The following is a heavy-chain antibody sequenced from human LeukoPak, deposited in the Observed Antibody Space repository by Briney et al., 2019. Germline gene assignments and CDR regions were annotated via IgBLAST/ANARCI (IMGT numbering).Heavy chain of an antibody. CDR3: ARHEDMVYENYYYMDV. J-gene: IGHJ6*03. CDR2: ISYSGST. V-gene: IGHV4-39*01. CDR1: GDSMRDTYNY. Sequence: PSETLSLTCSVSGDSMRDTYNYWGWIRQSPGKGLEWIGIISYSGSTYYSPSLKSRVTISAEMSKNEFFLKMTSVTAADTAVYFCARHEDMVYENYYYMDVWGKGTTVTVSS. D-gene: IGHD2-8*01.